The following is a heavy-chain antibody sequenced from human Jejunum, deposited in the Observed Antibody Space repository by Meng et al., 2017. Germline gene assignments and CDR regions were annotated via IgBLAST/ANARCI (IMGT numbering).Heavy chain of an antibody. D-gene: IGHD1-26*01. Sequence: QVHPVQSGAEVKKPGASVRCSCEASGYTFTAYYVHWVRQAPGQGLEWMGRMNPNNGDTNYAQKFQGRVTMTRATSTAYMDLSSLTSDDTAVYYCAKDEGTTTAFDHWGQGTLVTVSS. J-gene: IGHJ4*02. CDR3: AKDEGTTTAFDH. CDR2: MNPNNGDT. CDR1: GYTFTAYY. V-gene: IGHV1-2*06.